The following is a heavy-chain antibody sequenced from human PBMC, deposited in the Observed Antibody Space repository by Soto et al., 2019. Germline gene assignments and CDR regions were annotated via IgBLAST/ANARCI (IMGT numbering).Heavy chain of an antibody. Sequence: EASVKVSCKASGGTFSSYAISWVRQAPGQGLEWMGGIIPIFGTANYAQKFQGRVTITADESTSTAYMELSSLRSEDTAVYYCAREDSSSSGFDYWGQGTLVTVSS. CDR1: GGTFSSYA. CDR2: IIPIFGTA. J-gene: IGHJ4*02. V-gene: IGHV1-69*13. CDR3: AREDSSSSGFDY. D-gene: IGHD6-6*01.